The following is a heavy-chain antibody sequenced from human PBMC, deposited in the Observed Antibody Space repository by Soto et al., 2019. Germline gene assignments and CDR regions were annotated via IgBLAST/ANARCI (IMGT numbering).Heavy chain of an antibody. CDR2: INPSGGGA. D-gene: IGHD5-18*01. J-gene: IGHJ4*02. V-gene: IGHV1-46*01. CDR3: AAPGGGSSYGYVH. Sequence: QVQLVQSGAEVRKPGASVKVSCRTSGYTFTTYYIYWVRQAPGQGLEWMGTINPSGGGANYAQKFKGRVTMTRDTSTTTVYMELSSLRSEDTAVYYCAAPGGGSSYGYVHWGQGTLVTVSS. CDR1: GYTFTTYY.